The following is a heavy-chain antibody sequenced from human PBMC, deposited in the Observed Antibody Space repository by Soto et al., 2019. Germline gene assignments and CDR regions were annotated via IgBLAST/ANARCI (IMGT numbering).Heavy chain of an antibody. CDR1: AFTFSSYS. CDR2: INSGSATI. J-gene: IGHJ6*02. CDR3: ARDNPRSSGWDV. Sequence: EVHLVESGGGLVQPGGSLRLSCAASAFTFSSYSMNWVRQAPGKGLEWVSYINSGSATIYYADSVKGRFTISRDNAKNSLYLQMNSLRDEDTAVYYCARDNPRSSGWDVWGQGTTGTVSS. V-gene: IGHV3-48*02.